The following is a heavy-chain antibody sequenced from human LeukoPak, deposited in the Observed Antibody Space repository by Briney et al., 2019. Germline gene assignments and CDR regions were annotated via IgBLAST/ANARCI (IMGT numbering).Heavy chain of an antibody. J-gene: IGHJ6*03. Sequence: GRSLRLSCAASGFTFSSYGMHWVRQAPGKGLGWVAVIWYDGSNKYYADSVKGRFTISRDNSKNTLYLQMNSLRAEDTAVYYCAKDYYGGNSYYMDVWGKGTSVTVSS. CDR1: GFTFSSYG. CDR3: AKDYYGGNSYYMDV. D-gene: IGHD4-23*01. CDR2: IWYDGSNK. V-gene: IGHV3-33*06.